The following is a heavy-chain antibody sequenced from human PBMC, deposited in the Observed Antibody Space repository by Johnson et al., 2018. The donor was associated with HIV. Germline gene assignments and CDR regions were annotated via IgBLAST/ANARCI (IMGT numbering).Heavy chain of an antibody. J-gene: IGHJ3*02. CDR1: GFTFDDYA. CDR3: ARALADGWFSYDVFDI. Sequence: EQLVESWGGLVQPGRSLRLSCAASGFTFDDYAMHWVRQAPGKGLEWVANIKQDGSEKYYVDSVKGRFTISRDNAKNSVDLQMNSLRAEDTAVYYCARALADGWFSYDVFDIWGQGTMVTVSS. CDR2: IKQDGSEK. D-gene: IGHD3-10*01. V-gene: IGHV3-7*03.